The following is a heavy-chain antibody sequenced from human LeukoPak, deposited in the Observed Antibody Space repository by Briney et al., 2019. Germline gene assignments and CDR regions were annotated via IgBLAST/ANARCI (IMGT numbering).Heavy chain of an antibody. J-gene: IGHJ5*02. D-gene: IGHD6-19*01. CDR2: IYPGDSET. CDR3: VNALYSSGWFDD. CDR1: GYIFTSYW. Sequence: GESLKISCKGSGYIFTSYWIGWVRQMPGKGLEWMGIIYPGDSETRYSPSFQGQVTISADKSISTAYLQWSSLKASDTAMYYCVNALYSSGWFDDWGQGTLVSVSS. V-gene: IGHV5-51*01.